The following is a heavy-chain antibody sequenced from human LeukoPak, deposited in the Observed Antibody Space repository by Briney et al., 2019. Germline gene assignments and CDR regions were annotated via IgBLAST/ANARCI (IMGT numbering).Heavy chain of an antibody. V-gene: IGHV3-74*01. J-gene: IGHJ4*02. CDR1: GFTFSSYW. CDR2: INGDGSRT. D-gene: IGHD3-9*01. CDR3: ARGFDWDTTMGY. Sequence: GGSLRLSCAASGFTFSSYWMHWVRHAPGKGLVWVSRINGDGSRTTYADSVKGRYTISRDYAKNTPYLQMNSLRAEDTAVYYCARGFDWDTTMGYWGQGTLVTVSS.